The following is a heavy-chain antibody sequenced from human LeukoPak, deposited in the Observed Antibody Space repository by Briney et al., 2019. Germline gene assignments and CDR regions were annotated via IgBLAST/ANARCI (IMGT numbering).Heavy chain of an antibody. V-gene: IGHV4-61*02. D-gene: IGHD3-22*01. CDR3: ARAHDDSSGLRLGAFDF. CDR2: IYTSGST. Sequence: SQTLSLTCTVSGGSISSGSYYWSWIRQPAGKGLEWIGRIYTSGSTNYNPSLKSRVTISVDTSKNQFSLKLSSVTAADTAVYYCARAHDDSSGLRLGAFDFWGQGTMVTVSS. CDR1: GGSISSGSYY. J-gene: IGHJ3*01.